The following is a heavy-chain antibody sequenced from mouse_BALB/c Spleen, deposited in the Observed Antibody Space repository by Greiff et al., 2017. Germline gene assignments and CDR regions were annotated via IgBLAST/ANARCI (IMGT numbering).Heavy chain of an antibody. V-gene: IGHV14-1*02. Sequence: VQLQQSGAELVRPGALVKLSCKASGFNIKDYYMYWVKQRPEQGLEWIGWIDPENGNTIYDPKFQGKASITADTSSNTAYLQLSSLTSEDTAVYYSARPVVALYYYAIDYWGQGTSVTVSS. D-gene: IGHD1-1*01. J-gene: IGHJ4*01. CDR2: IDPENGNT. CDR1: GFNIKDYY. CDR3: ARPVVALYYYAIDY.